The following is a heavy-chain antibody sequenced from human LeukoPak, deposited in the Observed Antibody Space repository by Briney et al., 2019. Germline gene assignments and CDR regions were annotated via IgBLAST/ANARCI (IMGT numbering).Heavy chain of an antibody. CDR2: IYYSGST. CDR1: GGSISSSSYY. D-gene: IGHD5-18*01. V-gene: IGHV4-39*07. CDR3: ARVFDSYGYNSNWFDP. Sequence: SETLSLTCTVSGGSISSSSYYWGWIRQPPGKGLEWIGSIYYSGSTYYNPSLKSRVTISVDTSKNQFSLKLSSVTAADTAVYYCARVFDSYGYNSNWFDPWGQGTLVTVPS. J-gene: IGHJ5*02.